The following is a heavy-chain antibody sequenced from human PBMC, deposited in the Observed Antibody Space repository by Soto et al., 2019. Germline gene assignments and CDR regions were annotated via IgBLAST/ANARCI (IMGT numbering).Heavy chain of an antibody. D-gene: IGHD5-18*01. CDR1: GGSFSGYY. CDR3: ARGTTTWIQLQPYYYYGMDV. V-gene: IGHV4-34*01. CDR2: INHSGST. J-gene: IGHJ6*02. Sequence: NPSETLSLTCAVYGGSFSGYYWSWIRQPPGKGLGWIGEINHSGSTNYNPSLKSRVTISVDTSKNQFSLKLSSVTAADTAVYYCARGTTTWIQLQPYYYYGMDVWGQGTTVTVSS.